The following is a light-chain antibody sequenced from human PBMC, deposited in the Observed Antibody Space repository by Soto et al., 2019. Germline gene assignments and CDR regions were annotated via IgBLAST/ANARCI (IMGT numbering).Light chain of an antibody. CDR3: CSYAGGRRSSV. CDR2: EVS. CDR1: TSDVGSYDL. Sequence: QSVLTQPASVSGSPGQSITISCTGTTSDVGSYDLVSWYQQHPGKAPRSMIYEVSKRPSGDSNRFSGSKSGNTASLTISGLQAQDEADYYCCSYAGGRRSSVFGLRTRVPVL. V-gene: IGLV2-23*02. J-gene: IGLJ1*01.